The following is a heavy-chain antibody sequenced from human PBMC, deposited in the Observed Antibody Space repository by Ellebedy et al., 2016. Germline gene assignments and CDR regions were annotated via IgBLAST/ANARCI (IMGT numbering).Heavy chain of an antibody. J-gene: IGHJ4*02. D-gene: IGHD6-19*01. CDR1: GFRFRNSW. CDR3: GAGGGWLSDY. V-gene: IGHV3-7*01. CDR2: IKQDGSQK. Sequence: GGSLRLSCAGSGFRFRNSWMTWVRQAPGKGLEWVASIKQDGSQKDYVDFVRGRFTISRDNAKDSLYLQMNSLGVEDTAVYYCGAGGGWLSDYWGQGTLVTVSS.